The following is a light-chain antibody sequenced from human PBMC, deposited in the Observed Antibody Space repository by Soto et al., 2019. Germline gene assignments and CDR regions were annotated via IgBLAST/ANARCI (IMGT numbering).Light chain of an antibody. J-gene: IGKJ1*01. Sequence: EIVMTQSAASLSVSPGERATLSYRASQSVSSYLAWYQQKPGQAPRLLIYGASTRATGIPARFSGSGSGTEFTLTISSLQSEDFAVYYCQQYNYWPPETFGQGTKVEFK. CDR3: QQYNYWPPET. CDR2: GAS. V-gene: IGKV3-15*01. CDR1: QSVSSY.